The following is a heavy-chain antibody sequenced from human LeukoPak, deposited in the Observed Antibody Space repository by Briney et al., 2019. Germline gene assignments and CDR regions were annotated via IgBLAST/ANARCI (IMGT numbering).Heavy chain of an antibody. V-gene: IGHV3-23*01. CDR3: AKGATDYDFWSGEDYFDY. D-gene: IGHD3-3*01. Sequence: GGSLRLSCAASGFTFSNYWVSWVRQAPGKGLEWVSAISGSGGSTYYADSVKGRFTISRDNSKNTLYLQMNSLRAEDTAVYYCAKGATDYDFWSGEDYFDYWGQGTLVTVSS. CDR2: ISGSGGST. CDR1: GFTFSNYW. J-gene: IGHJ4*02.